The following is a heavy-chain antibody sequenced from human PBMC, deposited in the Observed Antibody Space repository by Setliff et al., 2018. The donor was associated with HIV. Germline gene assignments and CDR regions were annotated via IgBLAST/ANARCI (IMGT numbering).Heavy chain of an antibody. CDR1: GYTFTGYY. J-gene: IGHJ5*02. CDR2: INPNSGGT. CDR3: AREDQTAGGFDP. D-gene: IGHD6-25*01. Sequence: ASVKVSCKASGYTFTGYYMHWVRQAPGQGLEWTGWINPNSGGTNYAQKFQGRVTMTRDTSISTAYVELSRLRPDDTAVYYCAREDQTAGGFDPWGQGTLVTVSS. V-gene: IGHV1-2*02.